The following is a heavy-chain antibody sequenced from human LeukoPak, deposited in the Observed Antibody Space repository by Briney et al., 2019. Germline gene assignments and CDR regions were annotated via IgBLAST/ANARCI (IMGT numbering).Heavy chain of an antibody. J-gene: IGHJ4*02. D-gene: IGHD1-26*01. Sequence: PGGSLRLSCAASGFTFDIYAMSWVRQAPGKGLEWVSLIYSGGSTYYADSVKGRFTISRDNAKNSLYLQMNSLRAEDTAVYYCARVWVGATDYWGQGTLVTVSS. V-gene: IGHV3-23*03. CDR2: IYSGGST. CDR1: GFTFDIYA. CDR3: ARVWVGATDY.